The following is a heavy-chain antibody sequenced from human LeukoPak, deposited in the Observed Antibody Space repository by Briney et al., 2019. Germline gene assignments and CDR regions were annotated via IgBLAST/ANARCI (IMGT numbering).Heavy chain of an antibody. CDR2: INQGGTEK. Sequence: SGGSLRLSCEASGFTFSTYWMSWVRQAPGKGLEWVANINQGGTEKYCVDSVKGRFTISRDNAKNSLYLHMSSLRAEDTAVYFCASGNYFDNWGQGTLVAVSS. CDR1: GFTFSTYW. J-gene: IGHJ4*02. CDR3: ASGNYFDN. V-gene: IGHV3-7*01. D-gene: IGHD2-15*01.